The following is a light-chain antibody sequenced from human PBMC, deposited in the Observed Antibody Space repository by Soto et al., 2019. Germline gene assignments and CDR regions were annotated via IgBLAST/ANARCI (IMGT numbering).Light chain of an antibody. Sequence: EIVLTQSPGTLSLSPGERATLSCRASQSVSSTYLTWYQQNPGQAPRLLIYGASSRATVIPDRFSGSGSGTDFTLTISRLEPEDFAVYFCQQYGSSSYTFGQGTKLEIK. V-gene: IGKV3-20*01. CDR3: QQYGSSSYT. CDR1: QSVSSTY. J-gene: IGKJ2*01. CDR2: GAS.